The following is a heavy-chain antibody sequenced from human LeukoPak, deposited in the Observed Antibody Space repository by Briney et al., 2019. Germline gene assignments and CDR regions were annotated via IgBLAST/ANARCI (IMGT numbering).Heavy chain of an antibody. CDR2: INPSGGST. CDR3: ARSGYSGYDFDY. V-gene: IGHV1-46*01. CDR1: GYTFTSYY. Sequence: GASVKVSCKASGYTFTSYYMHWVRQAPGQGLEWMGIINPSGGSTSYAQKFQGRVTMTRDMSTSTVYMELSSLRSEDTAVYYCARSGYSGYDFDYWGQGTLVTVSS. D-gene: IGHD5-12*01. J-gene: IGHJ4*02.